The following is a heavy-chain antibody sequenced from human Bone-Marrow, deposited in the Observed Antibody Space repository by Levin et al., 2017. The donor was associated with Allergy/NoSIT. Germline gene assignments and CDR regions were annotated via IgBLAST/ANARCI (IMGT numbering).Heavy chain of an antibody. J-gene: IGHJ5*01. CDR3: AREQVHYYDESGYYDS. D-gene: IGHD3-22*01. V-gene: IGHV1-46*01. CDR1: GYTFTNYY. Sequence: ASVKVSCKASGYTFTNYYIHWVRQAPGQGLAWMGIINPGTTSTSYAQKFQGRVTLTRDTSTSTVYMELSSLRYEDTAVYYCAREQVHYYDESGYYDSWGQGTLVTVSS. CDR2: INPGTTST.